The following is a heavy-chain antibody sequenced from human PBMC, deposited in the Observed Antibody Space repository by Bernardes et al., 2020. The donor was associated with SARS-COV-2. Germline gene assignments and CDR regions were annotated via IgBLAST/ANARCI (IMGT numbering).Heavy chain of an antibody. CDR2: ISGSTNYT. D-gene: IGHD2-21*01. CDR1: GFTFSDHY. V-gene: IGHV3-11*06. Sequence: GGSLRLSCAASGFTFSDHYMSWVRQAPGKGLEWISYISGSTNYTHYADSVKGRFTISRDNAKNSLFLQMTSLRAEDTALYYCARIASSLTLDFDYWGQGTLVTVSS. CDR3: ARIASSLTLDFDY. J-gene: IGHJ4*02.